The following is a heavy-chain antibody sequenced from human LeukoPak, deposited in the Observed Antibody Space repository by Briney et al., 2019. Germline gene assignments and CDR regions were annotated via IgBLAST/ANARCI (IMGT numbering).Heavy chain of an antibody. CDR2: IYYSGST. D-gene: IGHD3-3*01. CDR1: GGSISSYY. J-gene: IGHJ6*03. V-gene: IGHV4-39*07. Sequence: SETLSLTCTVSGGSISSYYWGWIRQPPGKGLEWIGSIYYSGSTYYNPSLKSRVTISVDTSKNQFSLKLSSVTAADTAVYYCARTARLRFLEWLLPRFNPYYYYYYMDVWGKGTTVTVSS. CDR3: ARTARLRFLEWLLPRFNPYYYYYYMDV.